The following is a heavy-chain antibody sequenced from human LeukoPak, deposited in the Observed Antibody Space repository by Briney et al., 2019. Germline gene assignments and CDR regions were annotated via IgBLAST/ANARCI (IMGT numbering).Heavy chain of an antibody. CDR2: IDRGGST. CDR1: GFSVSSND. V-gene: IGHV3-53*01. CDR3: AKRVGYGYGMDV. Sequence: SGGSLRLSCEASGFSVSSNDMSWVRQAPGKGLECVSVIDRGGSTFADSVKGRFTISRDNSTTTLYLQMNSLRVEDTAEFYCAKRVGYGYGMDVWGQGTTVTVSS. J-gene: IGHJ6*02. D-gene: IGHD6-13*01.